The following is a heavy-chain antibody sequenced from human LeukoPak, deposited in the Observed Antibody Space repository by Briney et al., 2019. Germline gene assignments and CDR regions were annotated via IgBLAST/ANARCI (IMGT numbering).Heavy chain of an antibody. CDR1: GGTFSSYA. D-gene: IGHD3-22*01. CDR2: ITPMFGTA. Sequence: SVKVSCKASGGTFSSYAISWVRQAPGQGLEWMGGITPMFGTANYAQKFQGRVTITADESTSTAYMELSSLRSEDTAVYYCAREWGHDTSGYFFGYWGQGTLVSVST. V-gene: IGHV1-69*01. J-gene: IGHJ4*02. CDR3: AREWGHDTSGYFFGY.